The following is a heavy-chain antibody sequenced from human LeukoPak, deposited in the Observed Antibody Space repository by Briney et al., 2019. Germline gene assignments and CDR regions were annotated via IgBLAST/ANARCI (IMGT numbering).Heavy chain of an antibody. CDR3: AREMGDKYSSSWALDL. V-gene: IGHV3-7*01. J-gene: IGHJ2*01. D-gene: IGHD6-13*01. Sequence: GGSLRLSRAASGFSFSSYWMSWVRQAPGKGLEWVANIKQDGSEKYYVDSVKGRFTISRDNAKNSLYLQMNSLRAGDTAVYYCAREMGDKYSSSWALDLWGRGTLVTVSS. CDR1: GFSFSSYW. CDR2: IKQDGSEK.